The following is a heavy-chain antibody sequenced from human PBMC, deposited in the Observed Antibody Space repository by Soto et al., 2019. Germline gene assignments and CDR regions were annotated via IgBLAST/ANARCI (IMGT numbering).Heavy chain of an antibody. J-gene: IGHJ4*02. Sequence: QVQLQESGPGLVKPSQTLSLTCTVSGGSISSGGYYWSWIRQHPGKGLEWIGSIYYSGSTYYNPSLTSRVTTAVATAKNQFSRKLSSVTAADAAVYYCARGVLHWGQGTLVTVSS. CDR2: IYYSGST. CDR1: GGSISSGGYY. V-gene: IGHV4-31*03. CDR3: ARGVLH. D-gene: IGHD3-16*01.